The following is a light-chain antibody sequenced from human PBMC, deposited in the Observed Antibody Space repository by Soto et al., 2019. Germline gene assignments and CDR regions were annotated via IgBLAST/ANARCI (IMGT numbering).Light chain of an antibody. J-gene: IGLJ1*01. CDR2: DVS. V-gene: IGLV2-18*02. CDR3: SSYTSSITYV. CDR1: SSDVGSYNR. Sequence: QSVLTQPPSVSGSPGQSVTISCTGTSSDVGSYNRVSWYQQPPGTAPKLVIYDVSNRPSGVPDRFSGSKSGNTASLTISGLQAEDEADYYCSSYTSSITYVFGTGTKVT.